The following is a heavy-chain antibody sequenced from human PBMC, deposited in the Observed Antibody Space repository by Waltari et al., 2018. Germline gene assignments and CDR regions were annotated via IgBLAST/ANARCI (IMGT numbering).Heavy chain of an antibody. V-gene: IGHV3-21*01. CDR3: ASGEGPRAFDI. Sequence: EVQLVESGGGLVKPGGSLRLSCAASGFTFSSYSMNWVRQAPGKGLEWVSSISSSSSYIYYADSGKGRFTIARDNAKNSLYLQMNSLRAEDTAVYYCASGEGPRAFDIWGQGTMVTVSS. CDR2: ISSSSSYI. D-gene: IGHD7-27*01. CDR1: GFTFSSYS. J-gene: IGHJ3*02.